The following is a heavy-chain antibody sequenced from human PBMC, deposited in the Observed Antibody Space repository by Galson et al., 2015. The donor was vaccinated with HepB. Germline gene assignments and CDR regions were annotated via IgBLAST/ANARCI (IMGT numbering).Heavy chain of an antibody. J-gene: IGHJ4*02. D-gene: IGHD3-9*01. Sequence: SLRLSCAASGFTFDDYAMHWVRQAPGKGLEWVSGISWNSGSIGYADSVKGRFTISRDNAKNSLYLQMNSLRAEDTALYYCAKDMATYYDILTGYYYFDYWGQGTLVTVSS. V-gene: IGHV3-9*01. CDR2: ISWNSGSI. CDR3: AKDMATYYDILTGYYYFDY. CDR1: GFTFDDYA.